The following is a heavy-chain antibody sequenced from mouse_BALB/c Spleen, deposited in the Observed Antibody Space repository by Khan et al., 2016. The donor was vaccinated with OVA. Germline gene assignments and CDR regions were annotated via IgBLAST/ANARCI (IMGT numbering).Heavy chain of an antibody. CDR2: ILAGGST. J-gene: IGHJ2*01. Sequence: QVQLKQSGPGLVAPSQSLSITCTVTGFSLTNYAIHWIRQPPGKNLEWLGIILAGGSTNYNSALMSRLSISKDNSKCQVFLKMNSLHAHDTAIYFCARNREPDYFDYWGQGTTLTVSS. CDR3: ARNREPDYFDY. V-gene: IGHV2-9*02. CDR1: GFSLTNYA.